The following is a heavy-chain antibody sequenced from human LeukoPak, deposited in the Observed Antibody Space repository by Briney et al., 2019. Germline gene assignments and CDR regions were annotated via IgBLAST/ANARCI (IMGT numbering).Heavy chain of an antibody. V-gene: IGHV5-51*01. Sequence: GESLKISCKGSGYSFTSYWIGWVRQMPGKGLERMGIIYPGDSDTRYSPSFQGQVTISADKSISTAYLQWSSLKASDTAMYYCARWTDAVVVPAAGHYGMDVWGQGTTVTVSS. J-gene: IGHJ6*02. CDR2: IYPGDSDT. D-gene: IGHD2-2*01. CDR3: ARWTDAVVVPAAGHYGMDV. CDR1: GYSFTSYW.